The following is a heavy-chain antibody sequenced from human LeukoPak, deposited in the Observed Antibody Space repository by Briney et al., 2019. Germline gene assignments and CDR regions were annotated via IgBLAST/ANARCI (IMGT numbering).Heavy chain of an antibody. V-gene: IGHV1-69*01. J-gene: IGHJ6*03. CDR1: GGTLSSYA. CDR2: IIPIFGTA. CDR3: ARVDCSSTSCYDYYYYYYMDV. D-gene: IGHD2-2*01. Sequence: SVKVSCKASGGTLSSYAISWVRQAPGQGLEWMGGIIPIFGTANYAQKFQGRVTITADESTSTAYIELSSLRSEDTAVYYSARVDCSSTSCYDYYYYYYMDVWGKGTTVTVSS.